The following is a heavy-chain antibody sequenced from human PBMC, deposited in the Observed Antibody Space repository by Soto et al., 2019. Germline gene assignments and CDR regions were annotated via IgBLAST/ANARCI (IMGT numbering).Heavy chain of an antibody. J-gene: IGHJ4*02. CDR2: LSGGGANT. CDR3: ARWSGYADA. Sequence: GGSLRLSCVASGFSFSTYSMAWVRQAAGKGPQWVSGLSGGGANTFYLDSVRGRFTISVDNSKNTVYLQIDSLRADDTAVYYCARWSGYADAWGQGTRVTVSS. CDR1: GFSFSTYS. D-gene: IGHD4-17*01. V-gene: IGHV3-23*01.